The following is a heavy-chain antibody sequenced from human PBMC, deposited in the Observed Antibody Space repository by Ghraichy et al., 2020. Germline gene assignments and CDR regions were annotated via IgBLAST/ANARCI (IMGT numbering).Heavy chain of an antibody. CDR2: ISFDGSSK. V-gene: IGHV3-30*18. CDR1: GFTFSSHG. D-gene: IGHD3-22*01. Sequence: GFLRLSCEASGFTFSSHGMHWVRQAPGKGLEWVAVISFDGSSKYYGDSVRDRFSISRDNSKNTLYLQMNSLRAEDTAVYYCVKDLKTQWLHVFGMDVWGQGTAVTVSS. J-gene: IGHJ6*02. CDR3: VKDLKTQWLHVFGMDV.